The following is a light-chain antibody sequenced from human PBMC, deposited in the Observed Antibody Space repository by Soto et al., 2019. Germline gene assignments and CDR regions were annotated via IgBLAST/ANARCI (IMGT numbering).Light chain of an antibody. CDR3: QQLNSYPLFT. J-gene: IGKJ3*01. V-gene: IGKV1-9*01. Sequence: DIQLTQSPSFLSASVGDRVTITCRASQGISSYLAWYQQKPGKAPTLLIYAASTLQSGVTSRFSGSGSGTEFTLTISSLQPEDCATYYCQQLNSYPLFTFGPGTKVDIK. CDR2: AAS. CDR1: QGISSY.